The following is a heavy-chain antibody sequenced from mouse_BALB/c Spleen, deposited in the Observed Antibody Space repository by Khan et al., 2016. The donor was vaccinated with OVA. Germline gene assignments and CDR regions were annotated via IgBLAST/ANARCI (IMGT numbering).Heavy chain of an antibody. CDR1: GFSITSDYS. Sequence: EVQLVESGPDLVEPSQSLSLTCTVTGFSITSDYSWHWIRQFPGNKLEWLGYMHFSGRTNYNPSLKSRISITRDSYRNQFFLQFNSVTTEDSATYYCSIFYYDGIDHWGQGTTLTVSS. CDR3: SIFYYDGIDH. CDR2: MHFSGRT. V-gene: IGHV3-1*02. J-gene: IGHJ2*01. D-gene: IGHD1-1*01.